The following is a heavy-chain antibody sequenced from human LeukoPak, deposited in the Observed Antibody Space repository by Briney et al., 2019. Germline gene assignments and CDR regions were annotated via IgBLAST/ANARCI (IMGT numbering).Heavy chain of an antibody. CDR3: ARGSGSYYPFGY. Sequence: PGGSLRLSCAASGFTFSSYEMNWVRQAPGKGLEWVSYISSSGSTRYYADSVKDRFTASRDNAKKSLDLQMNSLRAEDTAVYYCARGSGSYYPFGYWGQGTLVTVSS. V-gene: IGHV3-48*03. CDR1: GFTFSSYE. J-gene: IGHJ4*02. D-gene: IGHD1-26*01. CDR2: ISSSGSTR.